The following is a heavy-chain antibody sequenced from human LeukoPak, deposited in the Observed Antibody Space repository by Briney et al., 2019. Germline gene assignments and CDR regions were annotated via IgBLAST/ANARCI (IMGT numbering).Heavy chain of an antibody. J-gene: IGHJ4*02. CDR2: IGPTGTDR. CDR1: GFTFSSCG. V-gene: IGHV3-21*01. Sequence: GGSLRLSCAASGFTFSSCGFNWVRQAPGKGLEWVSSIGPTGTDRYYADSVRGRFTTSRDNAKNSMYLQMDSLRDEDTAVYYCATETIGRHYDYWGQGTLLTVSS. CDR3: ATETIGRHYDY. D-gene: IGHD1-14*01.